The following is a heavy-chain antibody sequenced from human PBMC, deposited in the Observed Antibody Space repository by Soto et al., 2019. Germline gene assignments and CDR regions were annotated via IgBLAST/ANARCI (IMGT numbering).Heavy chain of an antibody. CDR1: GGTFNNYA. CDR2: IIPTFGTG. V-gene: IGHV1-69*01. CDR3: ASFDGTLVRGGRSSPYEMDV. Sequence: QVLLVQSGPEVKKPGSSVKVSCKASGGTFNNYAINWVRQAPGKGLEWMGGIIPTFGTGNHAQKFQGRVKNTGDESTTTAYMELNSLRSEDTAIYYRASFDGTLVRGGRSSPYEMDVWGQGTTVIVSS. D-gene: IGHD3-10*01. J-gene: IGHJ6*02.